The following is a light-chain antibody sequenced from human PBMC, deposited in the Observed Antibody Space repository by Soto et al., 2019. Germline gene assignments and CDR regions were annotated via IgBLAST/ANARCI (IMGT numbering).Light chain of an antibody. J-gene: IGKJ5*01. CDR1: RSIRGF. CDR3: QQRHMWPLT. Sequence: VLKQSPVTLSLSPGERATLSCTARRSIRGFLAWYQQKPGQAPRLLIYDAYNRATGIPHRFSGGGSGTDFTLTISSLEPEDSAVYYCQQRHMWPLTFGQGTRLEV. V-gene: IGKV3-11*01. CDR2: DAY.